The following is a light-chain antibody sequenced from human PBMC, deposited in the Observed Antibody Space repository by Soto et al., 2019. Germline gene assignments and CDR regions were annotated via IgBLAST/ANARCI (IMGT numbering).Light chain of an antibody. CDR3: CSYTTSNTRQIA. V-gene: IGLV2-14*03. CDR2: DVS. Sequence: QSVLTRPAYVSRSPGQSITISCTGTSSDVGGYNYVSWYQHHPGKAPKLMIYDVSNRPSGVSNRFSGSKSGNTASLTISGLQPEDEADYYCCSYTTSNTRQIAFGTGTKVTVL. J-gene: IGLJ1*01. CDR1: SSDVGGYNY.